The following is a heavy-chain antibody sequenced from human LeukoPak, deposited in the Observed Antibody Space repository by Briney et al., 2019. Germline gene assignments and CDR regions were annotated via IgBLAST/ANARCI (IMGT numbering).Heavy chain of an antibody. D-gene: IGHD4-17*01. CDR1: GFTFDDYA. V-gene: IGHV3-9*01. CDR2: ISWNSGSI. J-gene: IGHJ6*02. CDR3: ARDRLTTVRYYYYYGMDV. Sequence: GRSLRLSCAASGFTFDDYAIHWSRQAPGKGLEWVSGISWNSGSIGYADSVKGRFTISRDNAKNSLYLQMNSLRAEDTAVYYCARDRLTTVRYYYYYGMDVWGQGTTVTVSS.